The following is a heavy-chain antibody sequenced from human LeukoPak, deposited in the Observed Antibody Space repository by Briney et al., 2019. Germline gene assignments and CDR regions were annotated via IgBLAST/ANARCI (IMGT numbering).Heavy chain of an antibody. J-gene: IGHJ5*02. Sequence: SETLSLTCTVSGGFISSYYWSWIRQPPGKGLEWIGYIYYSGSTNYNPSLKSRVTISVDTSKNQFSLKLSSVTAADTAVYYCARLPWGFPPWFDPWGQGTLVTVSS. CDR1: GGFISSYY. V-gene: IGHV4-59*01. D-gene: IGHD3-16*01. CDR3: ARLPWGFPPWFDP. CDR2: IYYSGST.